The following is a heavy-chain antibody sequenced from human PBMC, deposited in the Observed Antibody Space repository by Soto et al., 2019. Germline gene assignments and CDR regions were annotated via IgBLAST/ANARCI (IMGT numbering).Heavy chain of an antibody. J-gene: IGHJ4*02. Sequence: SETLSLTCTVSGCSISSYYWSWIRQPPGKGLEWIGYIYYSGSTNYNPSLKSRVTISVDTSKNQFSLKLSSVTAADTAVYYCARDEKGLQGYWGQRTLVTVSS. V-gene: IGHV4-59*01. D-gene: IGHD2-21*02. CDR3: ARDEKGLQGY. CDR1: GCSISSYY. CDR2: IYYSGST.